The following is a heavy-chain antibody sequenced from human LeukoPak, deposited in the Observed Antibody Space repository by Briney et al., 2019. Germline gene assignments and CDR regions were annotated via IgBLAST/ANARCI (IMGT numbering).Heavy chain of an antibody. CDR3: ARRLNYGDYGNDY. D-gene: IGHD4-17*01. CDR1: GGSISSYY. Sequence: PSETLSLTCTVSGGSISSYYWSWIRQPPGKGLEWIGYIYYSGSTNYNPSLKSRVTISVDTSKNQFSLKLSSVTAADTAVYYCARRLNYGDYGNDYWGQGTLVTVSS. V-gene: IGHV4-59*01. J-gene: IGHJ4*02. CDR2: IYYSGST.